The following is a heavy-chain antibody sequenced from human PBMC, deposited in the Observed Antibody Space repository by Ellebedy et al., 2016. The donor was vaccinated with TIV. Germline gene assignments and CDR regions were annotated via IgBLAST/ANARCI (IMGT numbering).Heavy chain of an antibody. J-gene: IGHJ4*02. D-gene: IGHD2-15*01. CDR2: IIPIFATA. Sequence: SVKVSXXASGGTFSNYPINWVRQAPGQGLEWMGGIIPIFATANYAQKFQGRVTITADKFTGTGYMELSSLRSEDTAVYYCARDRLCSDGVCYSNGWGQGTLVTVSS. CDR1: GGTFSNYP. V-gene: IGHV1-69*06. CDR3: ARDRLCSDGVCYSNG.